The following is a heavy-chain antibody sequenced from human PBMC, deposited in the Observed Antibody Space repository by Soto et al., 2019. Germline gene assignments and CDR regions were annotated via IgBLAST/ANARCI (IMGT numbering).Heavy chain of an antibody. CDR1: VVSSSSSRYY. Sequence: SETLCLSSNISVVSSSSSRYYYAGVRQPPAKGTERIGSIYYSGSTYYNPSLKSGVTISVDTSKNQFSLKLSSVTAADTAVYYCAAMGENYDFWSGYYISWFDPWGQGTMVNVSS. CDR2: IYYSGST. D-gene: IGHD3-3*01. CDR3: AAMGENYDFWSGYYISWFDP. J-gene: IGHJ5*02. V-gene: IGHV4-39*01.